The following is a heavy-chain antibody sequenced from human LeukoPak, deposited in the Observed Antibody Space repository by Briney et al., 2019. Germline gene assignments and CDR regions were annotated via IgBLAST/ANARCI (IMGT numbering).Heavy chain of an antibody. CDR2: IIPILGIA. Sequence: ASVKVSCKASGGTFSSYAISWVRQAPGQGLEWIGRIIPILGIANYAQKFQGRVTITADKSTSTAYMELSSLRSEDTAVYYCARNYYDSSGYYYFDYWGQGTLVTVSS. CDR3: ARNYYDSSGYYYFDY. D-gene: IGHD3-22*01. CDR1: GGTFSSYA. V-gene: IGHV1-69*04. J-gene: IGHJ4*02.